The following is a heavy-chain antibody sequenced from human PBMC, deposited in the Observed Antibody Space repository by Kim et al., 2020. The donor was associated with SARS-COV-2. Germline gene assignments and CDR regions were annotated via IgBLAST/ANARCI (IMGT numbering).Heavy chain of an antibody. CDR3: AGLWFRELFPGYYYMDV. D-gene: IGHD3-10*01. CDR1: GGTFRSYA. V-gene: IGHV1-69*13. CDR2: IIPIFGTA. J-gene: IGHJ6*03. Sequence: SVKVSCKASGGTFRSYAISWVRQAPGQGLEWMGGIIPIFGTANYAQKFQGRVTITADESTSTAYMELSSLRSEDTAVYYCAGLWFRELFPGYYYMDVWG.